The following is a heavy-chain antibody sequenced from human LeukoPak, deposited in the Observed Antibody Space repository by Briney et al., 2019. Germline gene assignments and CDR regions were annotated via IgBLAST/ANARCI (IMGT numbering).Heavy chain of an antibody. CDR2: IYTSGST. D-gene: IGHD3-16*01. CDR3: ARHSTPYVAFDI. CDR1: GGSISRYY. Sequence: SETLSLTCTVSGGSISRYYWSWIRQPPGKGLEWIGYIYTSGSTNYNPSLKSRVTISVDTSKNQFSLKLSSVTAADTAVYYCARHSTPYVAFDIWGQGTMVTVSS. J-gene: IGHJ3*02. V-gene: IGHV4-4*09.